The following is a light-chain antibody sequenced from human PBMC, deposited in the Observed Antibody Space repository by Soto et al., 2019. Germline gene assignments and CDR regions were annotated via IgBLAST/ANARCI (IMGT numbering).Light chain of an antibody. CDR2: AAS. Sequence: AIQMTQSPSSLSASVGDRVTITCRASQGISNDLGWYQQKPGKAPKLLIYAASSLQSGVPSRFSGSGSGTDFTLTISSRQPEDFATDYCLQDYNYPEYTFGQVTKLEIK. CDR1: QGISND. J-gene: IGKJ2*01. V-gene: IGKV1-6*01. CDR3: LQDYNYPEYT.